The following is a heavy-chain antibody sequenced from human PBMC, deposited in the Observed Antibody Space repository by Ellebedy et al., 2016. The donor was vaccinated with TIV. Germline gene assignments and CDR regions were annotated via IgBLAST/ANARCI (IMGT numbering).Heavy chain of an antibody. CDR2: INPNSGGT. D-gene: IGHD2-21*01. Sequence: AASVKVSCKASGYTFTGYYMHWVRQAPGQGLEWMGWINPNSGGTNYAQKFQGWVTMTRDTSISTAYLELSRLRSDDPAVDYCARGVGVGLDYWGQGTLVTVSS. J-gene: IGHJ4*02. CDR1: GYTFTGYY. CDR3: ARGVGVGLDY. V-gene: IGHV1-2*04.